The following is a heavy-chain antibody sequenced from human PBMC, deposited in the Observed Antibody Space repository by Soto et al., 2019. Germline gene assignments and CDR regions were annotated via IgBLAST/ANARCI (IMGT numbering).Heavy chain of an antibody. D-gene: IGHD6-13*01. CDR1: GFTFSSYS. J-gene: IGHJ3*02. V-gene: IGHV3-21*01. CDR3: ARAKAASDAFDI. CDR2: ISSSSSYI. Sequence: EVQLVESGGGLVKPGGSLRLSCAASGFTFSSYSMNWVRQAPGKGLEWVSFISSSSSYIYYADSVKGRFTISRDNAKNSLYLQMNSLRAEDTAVYYCARAKAASDAFDIWGQGTMVTVSS.